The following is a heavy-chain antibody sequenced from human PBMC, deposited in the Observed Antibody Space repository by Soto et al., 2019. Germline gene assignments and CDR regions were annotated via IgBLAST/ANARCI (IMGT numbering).Heavy chain of an antibody. CDR1: GYSFTTYW. Sequence: GESLKISCRGFGYSFTTYWIGWVRQMPGKGLEWMGIIYPGDSDTRYSPSFQGQVTFSADKSISTAYMQWSSLKASDTAMYYCARYSLYAPNSTTTGGYYFDYCALRTLVTVSS. CDR2: IYPGDSDT. D-gene: IGHD5-12*01. J-gene: IGHJ4*02. CDR3: ARYSLYAPNSTTTGGYYFDY. V-gene: IGHV5-51*01.